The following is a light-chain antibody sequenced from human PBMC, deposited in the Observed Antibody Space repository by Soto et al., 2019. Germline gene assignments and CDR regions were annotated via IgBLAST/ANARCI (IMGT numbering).Light chain of an antibody. V-gene: IGLV2-14*01. CDR3: SSYTSSITPYV. CDR2: GVS. Sequence: QSVLTQPASVSGSPGQSITISCTGTITDIGAYNYVSWYQQHPGKAPKLLIYGVSSRPSGVSNCFSGSKSGNAAYLTISGLQADDEAEYYCSSYTSSITPYVFGTGTKLTVL. CDR1: ITDIGAYNY. J-gene: IGLJ1*01.